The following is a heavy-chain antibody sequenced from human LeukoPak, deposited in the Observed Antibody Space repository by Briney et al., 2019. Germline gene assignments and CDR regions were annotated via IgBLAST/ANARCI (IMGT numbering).Heavy chain of an antibody. CDR2: INHSGST. V-gene: IGHV4-34*01. CDR1: GGSFSGYY. Sequence: SETLSLTCAVYGGSFSGYYWSWIRQPPGKGLEWIGEINHSGSTNYNPSLKSRVTISVDTSKNQFSLKLSSVTAADMAVYYCARRYRGGNSGYYYYYYMDVWGKGTTVTVSS. D-gene: IGHD4-23*01. J-gene: IGHJ6*03. CDR3: ARRYRGGNSGYYYYYYMDV.